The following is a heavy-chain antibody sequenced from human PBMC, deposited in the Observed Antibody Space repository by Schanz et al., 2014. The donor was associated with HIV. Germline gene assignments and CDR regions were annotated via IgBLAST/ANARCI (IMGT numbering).Heavy chain of an antibody. Sequence: GQLVESGGGLVQPGGSLRLSCAASGFTFSIYGIHWVRQAPGKGLEWVALIPYDGNNDFYADSVKGRFTISRDNSKNTLYLQMNSLRAEDTAVYYCARDRMVYAQAPLYYFDYWGQGTLVTVSS. V-gene: IGHV3-30*03. CDR2: IPYDGNND. J-gene: IGHJ4*02. CDR3: ARDRMVYAQAPLYYFDY. D-gene: IGHD2-8*01. CDR1: GFTFSIYG.